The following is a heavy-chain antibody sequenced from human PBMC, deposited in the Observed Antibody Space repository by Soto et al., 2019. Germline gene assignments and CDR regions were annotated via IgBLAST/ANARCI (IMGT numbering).Heavy chain of an antibody. D-gene: IGHD2-8*01. CDR2: ISPSTGKA. Sequence: QVQLVQSGADVKQPGASVKLSCKASGYTFMHYDIGWVRQAPGQGPEWLGRISPSTGKADYPQKFQGRVTMTTDTSTTTAYIEMRSPRPDDTAVYYCARDQTKWLNGAYDLWGQGTMVTVSS. CDR1: GYTFMHYD. V-gene: IGHV1-18*01. CDR3: ARDQTKWLNGAYDL. J-gene: IGHJ3*01.